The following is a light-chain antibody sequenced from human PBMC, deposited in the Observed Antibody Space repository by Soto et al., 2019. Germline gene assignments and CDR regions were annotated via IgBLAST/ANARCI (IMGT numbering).Light chain of an antibody. V-gene: IGKV1-5*01. Sequence: DIQMTQSPSTLSASVGDRVTITCRASQSISSWLSWYQQKPVKAPKLLIHDASSLEIGVPSRFSGSGSGTEFTLTISSLQPDDFATYYCQQYNSYWTFGQGTKVDIK. CDR2: DAS. CDR3: QQYNSYWT. CDR1: QSISSW. J-gene: IGKJ1*01.